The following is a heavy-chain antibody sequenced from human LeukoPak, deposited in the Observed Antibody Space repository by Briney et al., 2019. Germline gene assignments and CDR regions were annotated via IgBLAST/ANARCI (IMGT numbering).Heavy chain of an antibody. V-gene: IGHV1-8*01. J-gene: IGHJ4*02. CDR1: GYTFTSYD. D-gene: IGHD1-26*01. Sequence: GESLRISCKASGYTFTSYDINWVRQATGQGLEWMGWMNPNSGNTGYAQKFQGRVTMTRNTSISTAYMELSSLRSEDTAVYYCARIEGGNAAYWGQGTLVTVSS. CDR2: MNPNSGNT. CDR3: ARIEGGNAAY.